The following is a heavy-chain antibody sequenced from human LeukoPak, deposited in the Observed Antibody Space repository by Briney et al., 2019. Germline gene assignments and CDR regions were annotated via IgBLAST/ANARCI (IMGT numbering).Heavy chain of an antibody. Sequence: SETLSLTCTVSGGSVSRGSYYWSWIRQPPGKGLEWIGYIYYSGSTNYNPSLKSRVTISVDTSKNQFSLKLSSVTAADTAVYYCARDPRSSGYCSGGSCSDWFDPWGRGTLVTVSS. J-gene: IGHJ5*02. D-gene: IGHD2-15*01. V-gene: IGHV4-61*01. CDR3: ARDPRSSGYCSGGSCSDWFDP. CDR2: IYYSGST. CDR1: GGSVSRGSYY.